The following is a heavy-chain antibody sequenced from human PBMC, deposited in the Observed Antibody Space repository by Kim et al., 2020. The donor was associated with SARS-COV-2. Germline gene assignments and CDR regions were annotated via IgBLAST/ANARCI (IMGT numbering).Heavy chain of an antibody. D-gene: IGHD1-26*01. V-gene: IGHV3-21*01. J-gene: IGHJ6*02. CDR1: GFTFSSYS. Sequence: GGSLRLSCAASGFTFSSYSMNWVRQAPGKGLEWVSSISSSSSYIYYADSVKGRFTISRDNAKNSLYLQMNSLRAEDTAVYYCARDSYAKNYYGMDVWGQGTTVTVSS. CDR3: ARDSYAKNYYGMDV. CDR2: ISSSSSYI.